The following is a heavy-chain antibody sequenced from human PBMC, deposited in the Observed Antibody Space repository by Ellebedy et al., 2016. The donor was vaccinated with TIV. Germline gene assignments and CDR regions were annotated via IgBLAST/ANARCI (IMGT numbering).Heavy chain of an antibody. J-gene: IGHJ4*02. Sequence: SETLSLTCTVSGGSISSYYWSWIRQPSGKGLEWIGYIYYSGSTEYVPALNSRVTISVDTSKTQFSLKLSSVTAADTAVYYCARLGMYSNGRYLEDYWGQGTLVTVSS. CDR2: IYYSGST. D-gene: IGHD6-19*01. CDR1: GGSISSYY. CDR3: ARLGMYSNGRYLEDY. V-gene: IGHV4-59*08.